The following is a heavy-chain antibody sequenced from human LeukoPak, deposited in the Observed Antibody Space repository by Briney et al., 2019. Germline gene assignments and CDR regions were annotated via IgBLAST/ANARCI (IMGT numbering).Heavy chain of an antibody. J-gene: IGHJ4*02. Sequence: SETLSLTCTVSGDSITGYYWGWIRQPPGKGLEWIGNIYYTGNTYCNASLKSRVTISVDTSKNQFSLRLTSVTAADTAVYYCAERYSNSWYLHWGQGTLVTVSS. CDR1: GDSITGYY. CDR2: IYYTGNT. D-gene: IGHD6-13*01. CDR3: AERYSNSWYLH. V-gene: IGHV4-39*07.